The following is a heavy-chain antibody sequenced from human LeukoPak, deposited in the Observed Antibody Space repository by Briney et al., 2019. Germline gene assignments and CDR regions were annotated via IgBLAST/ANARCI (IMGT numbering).Heavy chain of an antibody. V-gene: IGHV3-66*01. CDR1: GFTVSSNY. CDR2: IYTGVIT. Sequence: GGSLRLSCAASGFTVSSNYMSWVRQAPGKGLEWVSVIYTGVITYYADSVKGRFIISRDNSENTLYLQMNSLRVEDTAVYYCARDTGGIGAFDIWGQGTMVTVSS. CDR3: ARDTGGIGAFDI. J-gene: IGHJ3*02. D-gene: IGHD7-27*01.